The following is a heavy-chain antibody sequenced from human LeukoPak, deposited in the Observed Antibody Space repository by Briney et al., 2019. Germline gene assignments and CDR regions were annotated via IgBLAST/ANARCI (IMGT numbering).Heavy chain of an antibody. CDR3: ARDRYCSSTSCYGFDP. CDR1: GGSFSGYY. V-gene: IGHV4-34*01. CDR2: INHSGST. Sequence: PSETLSLTCAVYGGSFSGYYWSWIRQPPGKGLEWIGEINHSGSTNYNPSLKSRVTISVDTSKSQFSLKLSSVTAADTAVYYCARDRYCSSTSCYGFDPWGQGTLVAVSS. D-gene: IGHD2-2*01. J-gene: IGHJ5*02.